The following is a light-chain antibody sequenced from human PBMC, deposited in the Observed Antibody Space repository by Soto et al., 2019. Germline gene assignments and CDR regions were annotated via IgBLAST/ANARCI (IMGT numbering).Light chain of an antibody. CDR2: EGS. V-gene: IGLV2-23*03. Sequence: QSALTQPASVSGSPGQSITISCTGTSSDVGSYNLVSWYQQHPGKALKLMIYEGSKRPSGVSNRFSGSKSGNTASLTISGLQAEDEADYYCCSYAGSSTFLFGGGTKLTVL. J-gene: IGLJ2*01. CDR3: CSYAGSSTFL. CDR1: SSDVGSYNL.